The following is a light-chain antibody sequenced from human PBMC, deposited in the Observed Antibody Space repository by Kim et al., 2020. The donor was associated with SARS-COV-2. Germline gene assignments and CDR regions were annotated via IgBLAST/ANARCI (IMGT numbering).Light chain of an antibody. V-gene: IGKV3-15*01. CDR2: GAS. J-gene: IGKJ4*01. Sequence: EVVMTQSPATLSVSPGERATLSCRASQSVRSNLAWYQLKPGQPPRLLIYGASTRATGIPDRFSGSGSGTEFTLTISSLQSEDLAFYYCQQNNNWPLTFGGGTKVDIK. CDR3: QQNNNWPLT. CDR1: QSVRSN.